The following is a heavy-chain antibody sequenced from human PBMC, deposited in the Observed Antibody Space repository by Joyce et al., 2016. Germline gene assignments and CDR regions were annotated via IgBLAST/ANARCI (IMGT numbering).Heavy chain of an antibody. D-gene: IGHD3-9*01. J-gene: IGHJ5*02. CDR3: ARETDDTGLTDR. CDR2: ITADSTTI. V-gene: IGHV3-48*02. CDR1: GFSFRAYS. Sequence: DVQLVESGGGLVEPGGSLRLSCAVSGFSFRAYSMNWVRQAPGKGLEWLSYITADSTTIYYADSVKGRFTVSRDNAKDSVFLQMNSLRDDDTAVYYCARETDDTGLTDRWGQGVSVIVSS.